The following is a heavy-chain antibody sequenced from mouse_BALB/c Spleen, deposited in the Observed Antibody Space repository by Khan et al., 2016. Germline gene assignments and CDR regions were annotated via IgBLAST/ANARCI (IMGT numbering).Heavy chain of an antibody. J-gene: IGHJ2*01. CDR2: INTYTGEP. V-gene: IGHV9-1*02. D-gene: IGHD1-1*01. CDR3: ARHYYGSRANYFDY. CDR1: GYSLRNYG. Sequence: QSELVQSGPELKKPGETVKISCKASGYSLRNYGMNWVKQAPGKGLKWMGWINTYTGEPTYDDDFKGRFAFSLETSANTAYLQINNLKNEDMATYYCARHYYGSRANYFDYWGQGTTLTVSS.